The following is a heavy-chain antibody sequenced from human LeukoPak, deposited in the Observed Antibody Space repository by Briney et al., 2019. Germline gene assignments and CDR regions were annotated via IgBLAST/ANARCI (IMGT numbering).Heavy chain of an antibody. V-gene: IGHV4-39*07. J-gene: IGHJ6*02. D-gene: IGHD6-13*01. CDR2: IYYSGST. CDR3: AAWYSSSWSGYYGMDV. CDR1: GGSISSSSYY. Sequence: SETLSLTCTVSGGSISSSSYYWGWIRQPPGKGLEWIGSIYYSGSTYYNPSLKSRVTISVDTSENQFSLKLSSVTAADTAVYYCAAWYSSSWSGYYGMDVWGQGTTVTVSS.